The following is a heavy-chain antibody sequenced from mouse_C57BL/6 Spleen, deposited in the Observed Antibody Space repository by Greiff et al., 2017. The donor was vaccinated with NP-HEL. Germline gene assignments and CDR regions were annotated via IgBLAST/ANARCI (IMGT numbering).Heavy chain of an antibody. Sequence: VQLQQSGPELVKPGASVKISCKASGYAFSSSWMNWVKQRPGKGLEWIGRIYPGDGDTNYNGKFKGKATLTADKSSSTAYMQLSSLTSEDSAVYFCEGSSGYYFDYWGQGTTLTVSS. D-gene: IGHD3-2*02. CDR3: EGSSGYYFDY. J-gene: IGHJ2*01. CDR2: IYPGDGDT. CDR1: GYAFSSSW. V-gene: IGHV1-82*01.